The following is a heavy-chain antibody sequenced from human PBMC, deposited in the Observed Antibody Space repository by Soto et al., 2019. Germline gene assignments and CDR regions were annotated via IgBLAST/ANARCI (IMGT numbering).Heavy chain of an antibody. J-gene: IGHJ3*02. V-gene: IGHV3-7*01. CDR2: IKQDGSEK. Sequence: GGSLRLSCAASGFTFSSYWMSWVRQAPGKGLEWVANIKQDGSEKYYVDSVKGRFTISRDNAKNSLYLQMNSLRAEDTAVYYCARVLWEYTGTERGECAFDIWGQGTMVTVSS. CDR1: GFTFSSYW. CDR3: ARVLWEYTGTERGECAFDI. D-gene: IGHD1-7*01.